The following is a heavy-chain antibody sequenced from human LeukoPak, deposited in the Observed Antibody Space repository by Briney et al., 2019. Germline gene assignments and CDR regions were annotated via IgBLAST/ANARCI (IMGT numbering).Heavy chain of an antibody. D-gene: IGHD3-16*01. CDR2: ISGLSSHI. J-gene: IGHJ4*02. Sequence: GGSLRLSCADSGFTFSDYDMTWFRQAPGKGLEWVSSISGLSSHIYYGDSVRGRFSISRDNAKNSLYLQMNSLGAEDTAVYYYWSAFPPLRTSSAGDLWGQGTLVTVSS. CDR1: GFTFSDYD. V-gene: IGHV3-21*01. CDR3: WSAFPPLRTSSAGDL.